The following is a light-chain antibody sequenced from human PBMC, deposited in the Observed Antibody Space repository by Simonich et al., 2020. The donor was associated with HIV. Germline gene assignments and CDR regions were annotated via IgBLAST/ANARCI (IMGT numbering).Light chain of an antibody. J-gene: IGKJ2*01. CDR1: QSLLHSNGYNY. Sequence: DIVMTQSPLSLPVTPGEPASISCRSSQSLLHSNGYNYLDWLLQKPGQSPQLLIYLGSNRASGVPDRISGRGSGTDFTLKISRVEAEDVGVHYCMQALQTPMYTFGQGTKLEIK. CDR3: MQALQTPMYT. V-gene: IGKV2-28*01. CDR2: LGS.